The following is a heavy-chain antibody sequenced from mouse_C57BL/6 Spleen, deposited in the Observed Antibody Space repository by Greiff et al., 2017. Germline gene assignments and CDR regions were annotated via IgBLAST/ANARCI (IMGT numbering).Heavy chain of an antibody. CDR2: ISSGSSTI. D-gene: IGHD1-1*01. Sequence: EVQLVESGGGLVKPGGSLKLSCAASGFTFSDYGMHWVRQAPEQGLEWVAYISSGSSTIYYADTVKGRFSISRDNAKNTLFLRMTSLRSEDTAMYYCASKGCYSSGYDYWGQGTTLTVSS. CDR3: ASKGCYSSGYDY. J-gene: IGHJ2*01. V-gene: IGHV5-17*01. CDR1: GFTFSDYG.